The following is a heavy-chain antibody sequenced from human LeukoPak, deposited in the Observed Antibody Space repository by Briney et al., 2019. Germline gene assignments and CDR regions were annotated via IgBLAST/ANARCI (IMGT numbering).Heavy chain of an antibody. Sequence: GVSLRLSCAASGFTFSSYWMHWVRQAPGKGLVWVSRINSDGSSTSYADSVKGRFTISRDNAKNTLYLQMNSLRAEDTAVYYCAREEGGQWLEFVYWGQGTLVTVSS. J-gene: IGHJ4*02. D-gene: IGHD6-19*01. CDR1: GFTFSSYW. CDR2: INSDGSST. CDR3: AREEGGQWLEFVY. V-gene: IGHV3-74*01.